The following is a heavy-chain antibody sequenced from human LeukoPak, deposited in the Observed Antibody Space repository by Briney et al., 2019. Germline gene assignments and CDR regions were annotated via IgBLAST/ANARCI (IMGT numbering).Heavy chain of an antibody. J-gene: IGHJ4*02. CDR1: GFSFSSHW. V-gene: IGHV3-7*01. D-gene: IGHD3-22*01. CDR3: APQTMILVL. Sequence: PGGSLRLSCAASGFSFSSHWMHWVRQAPGKGLEWVANIKEDGSTTDYVDSVKGRFTISRDNAKNSVFLQMNSLRAEDTAVYYCAPQTMILVLGGQGTLVTVSS. CDR2: IKEDGSTT.